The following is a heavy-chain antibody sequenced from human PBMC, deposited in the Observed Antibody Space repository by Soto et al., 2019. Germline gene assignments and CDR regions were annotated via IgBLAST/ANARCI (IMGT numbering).Heavy chain of an antibody. D-gene: IGHD1-20*01. Sequence: QVQLVQSGAEVKKPGSSVKVSCKASGGTFSSYAISWVRQAPGQGLEWMGGIIPIFGTANYAQKFQGRVTITADESTSTAYRERSSLRSEDTAVYYCARLGITGNPMHASYDYWGQGTLVTVSS. J-gene: IGHJ4*02. V-gene: IGHV1-69*12. CDR3: ARLGITGNPMHASYDY. CDR1: GGTFSSYA. CDR2: IIPIFGTA.